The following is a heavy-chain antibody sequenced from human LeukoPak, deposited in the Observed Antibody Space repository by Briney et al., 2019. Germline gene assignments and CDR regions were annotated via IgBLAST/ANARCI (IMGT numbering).Heavy chain of an antibody. V-gene: IGHV4-59*04. CDR2: LYYSGST. J-gene: IGHJ4*02. Sequence: TSETLSLTCTVSGGSISSYYWSWIRQPPGMGLEWIGSLYYSGSTSYNPSLKSRVTISVDRSKNQLSLNLSSVTAADTAVYHCARHRAPQYYYDSSGYYFDYWGRGTLVTVSS. CDR3: ARHRAPQYYYDSSGYYFDY. CDR1: GGSISSYY. D-gene: IGHD3-22*01.